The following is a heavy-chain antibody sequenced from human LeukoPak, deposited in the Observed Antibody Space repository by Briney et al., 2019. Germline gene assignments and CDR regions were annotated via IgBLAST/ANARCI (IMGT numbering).Heavy chain of an antibody. CDR3: AKDPKAYYDILTGYSEYFQH. V-gene: IGHV3-30*18. J-gene: IGHJ1*01. CDR2: ISYDGSNK. CDR1: GYTFSSYG. Sequence: PGRSLRLSCAASGYTFSSYGMHWVRQAPGKGLEWVAVISYDGSNKYYADSVKGRFTISRDNSKNTLYLQMNSLRAEDTAVYYCAKDPKAYYDILTGYSEYFQHWGQGTLVTVSS. D-gene: IGHD3-9*01.